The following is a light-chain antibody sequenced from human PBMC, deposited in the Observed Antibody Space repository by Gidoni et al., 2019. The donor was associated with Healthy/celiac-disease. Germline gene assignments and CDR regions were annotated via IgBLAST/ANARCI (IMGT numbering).Light chain of an antibody. CDR1: QSVSSSY. CDR2: GAS. Sequence: IVLTQSPGTRSLSPGERATLSCRASQSVSSSYLAWYQQKPGQAPRLLIYGASSRATGIPDRFSGSGSGTDFTLTISRLEPEDFAVYYCQQYGSSLLTFXGXTKVEIK. V-gene: IGKV3-20*01. CDR3: QQYGSSLLT. J-gene: IGKJ4*01.